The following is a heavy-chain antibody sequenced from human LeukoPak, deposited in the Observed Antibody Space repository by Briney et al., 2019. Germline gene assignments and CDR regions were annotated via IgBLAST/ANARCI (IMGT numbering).Heavy chain of an antibody. D-gene: IGHD3-22*01. J-gene: IGHJ3*02. CDR3: ARSSGYYSSDAFDI. CDR1: GGSFSGYY. Sequence: PSETLSLTCAVYGGSFSGYYWSWIRQPPGKGLEWIGEINHSGSTNYNPSLKSRVTISVDTSKNQFSLKLSSVTAADTAVYYCARSSGYYSSDAFDIWGQGTMVTVSS. CDR2: INHSGST. V-gene: IGHV4-34*01.